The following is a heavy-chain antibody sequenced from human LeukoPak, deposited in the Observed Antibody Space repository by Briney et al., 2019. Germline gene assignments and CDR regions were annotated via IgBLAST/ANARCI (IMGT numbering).Heavy chain of an antibody. CDR3: ASLYGQWLEFDY. J-gene: IGHJ4*02. D-gene: IGHD6-19*01. Sequence: SETLSLTCTVSGGSISSSSYYWGWIRQPPGKGLEWIGSIYYSGSTYYNPSLKSRVTISVDTSKNQFSLKLSSVTAADTAVYYCASLYGQWLEFDYWGQGTLVTVSS. V-gene: IGHV4-39*07. CDR2: IYYSGST. CDR1: GGSISSSSYY.